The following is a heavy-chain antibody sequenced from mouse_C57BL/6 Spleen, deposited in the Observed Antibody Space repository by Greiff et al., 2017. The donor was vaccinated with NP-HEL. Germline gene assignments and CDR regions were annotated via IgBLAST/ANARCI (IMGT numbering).Heavy chain of an antibody. Sequence: VKLQQPGTELVKPGASVKLSCKASGYTFTSYWMHWVKQRPGQGLEWIGNINPSNGGTNYNEKFKSKATLTVDKSSSTAYMQLSSLTSEDSAVYYCARWITMGYYFDYWGQGTTLTVSS. CDR1: GYTFTSYW. CDR2: INPSNGGT. V-gene: IGHV1-53*01. D-gene: IGHD1-1*02. CDR3: ARWITMGYYFDY. J-gene: IGHJ2*01.